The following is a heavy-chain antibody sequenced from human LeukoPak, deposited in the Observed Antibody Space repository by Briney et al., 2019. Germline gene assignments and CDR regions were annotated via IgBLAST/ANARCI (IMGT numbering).Heavy chain of an antibody. CDR3: ARVRGGVTRLGHYYYGMDV. CDR1: GGSISSGGYS. Sequence: TSETLSLTCAVSGGSISSGGYSWSWIRQPPGKGLEWIGYIYHSGSTYYNPSLKSRVTISVDRSKNQFSLKLSSVTAADTAVYYCARVRGGVTRLGHYYYGMDVWGQGTTVTVSS. CDR2: IYHSGST. V-gene: IGHV4-30-2*01. J-gene: IGHJ6*02. D-gene: IGHD3-16*01.